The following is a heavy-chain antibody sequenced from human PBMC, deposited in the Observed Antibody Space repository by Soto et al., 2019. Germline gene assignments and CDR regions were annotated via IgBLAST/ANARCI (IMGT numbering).Heavy chain of an antibody. CDR2: ISYDGSNK. CDR3: AKLIGTGIVGATAVDY. CDR1: GFTFSSYA. D-gene: IGHD1-26*01. Sequence: GGSLRLSCAASGFTFSSYAMHWVRQAPGKGLEWVAVISYDGSNKYYADSVKGRFTISRDNSKNTLYLQMNSLRAEDTAVYYCAKLIGTGIVGATAVDYWGQGTLVTVSS. V-gene: IGHV3-30-3*02. J-gene: IGHJ4*02.